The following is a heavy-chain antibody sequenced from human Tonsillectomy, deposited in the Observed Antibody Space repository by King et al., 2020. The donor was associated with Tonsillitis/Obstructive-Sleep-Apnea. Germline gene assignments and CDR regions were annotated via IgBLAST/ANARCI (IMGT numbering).Heavy chain of an antibody. Sequence: QLVQSGGGLVQPGGSLRLSCAASGFTFSNYWMSWVRQAPGKGLEWVAKIKQDGSEKYYVDSVKGRFTISRDTAKNSLYLQMSSLRAEDTAVYYCARGERSAFDIWGPGTMVTISS. V-gene: IGHV3-7*01. CDR3: ARGERSAFDI. J-gene: IGHJ3*02. CDR1: GFTFSNYW. CDR2: IKQDGSEK.